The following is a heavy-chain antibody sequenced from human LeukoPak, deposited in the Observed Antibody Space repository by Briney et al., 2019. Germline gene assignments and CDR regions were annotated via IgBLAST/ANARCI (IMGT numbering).Heavy chain of an antibody. V-gene: IGHV1-2*02. CDR3: ARTRGTHISMAYLDS. Sequence: ASVTVSCTTSGYTFTGNFMHWVRQAPGQGPEWMGWINPNNGDTNYAQKFQGRVTMTRVTSITTAYMELSSLRSDDTAVYYCARTRGTHISMAYLDSWGQGTLVTVSS. CDR2: INPNNGDT. J-gene: IGHJ4*02. D-gene: IGHD2/OR15-2a*01. CDR1: GYTFTGNF.